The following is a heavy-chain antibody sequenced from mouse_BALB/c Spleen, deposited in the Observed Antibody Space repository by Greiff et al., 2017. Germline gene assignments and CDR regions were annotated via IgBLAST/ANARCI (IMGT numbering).Heavy chain of an antibody. J-gene: IGHJ2*01. CDR3: ARPYYGSSYYFDY. CDR1: GFTFSSFG. Sequence: DVQLQESGGGLVQPGGSRKLSCAASGFTFSSFGMHWVRQAPEKGLEWVAYISSGSSTIYYADTVKGRFTISRDNPKNTLFLQMTSLRSEDTAMYYCARPYYGSSYYFDYWGQGTTLTVSS. D-gene: IGHD1-1*01. V-gene: IGHV5-17*02. CDR2: ISSGSSTI.